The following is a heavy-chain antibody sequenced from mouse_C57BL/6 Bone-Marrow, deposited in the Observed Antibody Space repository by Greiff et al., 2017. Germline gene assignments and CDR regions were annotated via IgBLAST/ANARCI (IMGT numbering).Heavy chain of an antibody. J-gene: IGHJ3*01. Sequence: AQLQQSGAELARPGASVKLSCKASGYTFTSYGISWVKQRTGQGLEWIGEIYPRSGNTYYNEKFKGKATLTADKSSSTAYMELRSLTSEDSAVYFCARRPSIYYYGSSPWFAYWGQGTLVTVSA. CDR2: IYPRSGNT. CDR3: ARRPSIYYYGSSPWFAY. V-gene: IGHV1-81*01. CDR1: GYTFTSYG. D-gene: IGHD1-1*01.